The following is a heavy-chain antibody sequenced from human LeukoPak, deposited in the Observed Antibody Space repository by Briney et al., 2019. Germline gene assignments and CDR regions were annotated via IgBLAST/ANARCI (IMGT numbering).Heavy chain of an antibody. V-gene: IGHV4-59*08. J-gene: IGHJ3*02. CDR3: ARHSSSDYGAFDI. Sequence: PSETLSLTCTVSGGSISSYYWSWIRQPPGKGLEWIGYIYYSGSTNYNPSLKSRVTISVDTSKNQFSLKLSSVTAADTAVYYCARHSSSDYGAFDIWGQGTMVTVSS. CDR2: IYYSGST. D-gene: IGHD4-17*01. CDR1: GGSISSYY.